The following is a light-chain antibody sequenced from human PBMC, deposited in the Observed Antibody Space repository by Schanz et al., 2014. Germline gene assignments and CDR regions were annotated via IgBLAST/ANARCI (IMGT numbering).Light chain of an antibody. CDR1: QSLSSSY. J-gene: IGKJ1*01. V-gene: IGKV3-20*01. CDR2: GAS. Sequence: EIVLTQSPGTLSLSPGERATLSCRASQSLSSSYLAWYQHKPVQAPRLLIYGASSRATGIPDRFSGSGSGTDFSLTISRLEPEDFAVYYCQQYGRSLWTFGQGTNVEVK. CDR3: QQYGRSLWT.